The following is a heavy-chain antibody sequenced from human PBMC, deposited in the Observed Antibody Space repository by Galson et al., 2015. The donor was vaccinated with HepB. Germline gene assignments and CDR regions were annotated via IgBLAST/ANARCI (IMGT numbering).Heavy chain of an antibody. D-gene: IGHD3-22*01. J-gene: IGHJ3*02. CDR3: AKDFVITMIVVGDAFDI. V-gene: IGHV3-23*01. CDR2: ISGSGGST. CDR1: GFTFSSYA. Sequence: SLRLSCAASGFTFSSYAMSWVRQAPGKGLEWVSAISGSGGSTYYADSVKGRFTISRDNSKNTLYLQMNSLRAEDTAVYYCAKDFVITMIVVGDAFDIWGQGTMVTVSS.